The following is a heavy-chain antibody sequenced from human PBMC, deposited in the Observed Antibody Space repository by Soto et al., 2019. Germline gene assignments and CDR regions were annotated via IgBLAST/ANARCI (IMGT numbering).Heavy chain of an antibody. D-gene: IGHD2-2*01. Sequence: EVQLVESGGGLVQPGGSLRLSCAASGFSVKNNYMSWVRQAPGKGLEWVSVSYSGGNTYYTDSVKGRFSISRDHSKNMLYLQMDSLRGDDTAVYYCAREGVPAASFEYWGQGALVTVSS. CDR2: SYSGGNT. J-gene: IGHJ4*02. CDR1: GFSVKNNY. CDR3: AREGVPAASFEY. V-gene: IGHV3-53*01.